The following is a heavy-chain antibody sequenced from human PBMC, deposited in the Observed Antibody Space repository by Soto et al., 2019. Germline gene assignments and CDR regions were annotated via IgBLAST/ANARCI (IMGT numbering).Heavy chain of an antibody. J-gene: IGHJ6*02. CDR2: IYYSGST. V-gene: IGHV4-61*01. CDR1: GGSVSSGSYY. Sequence: QVQLQESGPGLVKPSETLSLTCTVSGGSVSSGSYYWSWIRQPPGKGLEWIAHIYYSGSTNYNPSLKSRVSIFVDTSKNPFSLELSSVTAADTAVYYCARNVIGDSGGYFYYGLDVWGQGTTVTVSS. CDR3: ARNVIGDSGGYFYYGLDV. D-gene: IGHD4-17*01.